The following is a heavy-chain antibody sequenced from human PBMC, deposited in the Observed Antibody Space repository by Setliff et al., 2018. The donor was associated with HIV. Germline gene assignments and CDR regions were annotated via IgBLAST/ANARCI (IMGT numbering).Heavy chain of an antibody. CDR3: AKCGGTCWHNFFGP. D-gene: IGHD2-15*01. J-gene: IGHJ5*02. CDR1: GFTFSSYA. Sequence: PGGSLRLSCAASGFTFSSYAMNWVRQAPGKGLEWVSGISGSGGSTYYADSVKGRFTISRDNSKNTLYLQMNSLRAEDTAVYYCAKCGGTCWHNFFGPWGQGTLVTVSS. CDR2: ISGSGGST. V-gene: IGHV3-23*01.